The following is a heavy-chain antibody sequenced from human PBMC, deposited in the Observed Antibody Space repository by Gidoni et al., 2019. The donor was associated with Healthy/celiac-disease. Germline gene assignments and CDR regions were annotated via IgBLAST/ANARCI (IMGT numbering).Heavy chain of an antibody. CDR1: GFTFSSYG. V-gene: IGHV3-33*06. Sequence: QLVESAGGVVQPGRSLRLSCAASGFTFSSYGMHWVRQAPGKGLEWVAVIWYDGSNKYYADSVKGRFTISRDNSKNTMYLQMSSRRAENAAVYCCAKAGPQYRDAFDIWGQGTMVTVSS. J-gene: IGHJ3*02. CDR3: AKAGPQYRDAFDI. D-gene: IGHD6-19*01. CDR2: IWYDGSNK.